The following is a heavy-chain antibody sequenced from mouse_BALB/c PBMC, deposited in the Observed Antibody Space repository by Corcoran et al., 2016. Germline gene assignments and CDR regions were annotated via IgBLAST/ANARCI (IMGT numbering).Heavy chain of an antibody. J-gene: IGHJ4*01. CDR1: GYTFTDYY. V-gene: IGHV1-84*02. D-gene: IGHD2-4*01. CDR2: IYPGSGNT. Sequence: QIQLQQSGPELVKAGASVKISCKASGYTFTDYYLNWVKKKPGQGLEWIGWIYPGSGNTKYNEKFKGKAKLTVDTSSSTAYMQLSSLTFEDTAVYFCASQITTRAMDYWGQGTSVTVSA. CDR3: ASQITTRAMDY.